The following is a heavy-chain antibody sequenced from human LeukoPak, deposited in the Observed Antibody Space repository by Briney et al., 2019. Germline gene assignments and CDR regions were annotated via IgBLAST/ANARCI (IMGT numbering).Heavy chain of an antibody. V-gene: IGHV3-23*01. CDR3: AITPGYSYGLNYFDY. J-gene: IGHJ4*02. Sequence: SGGSLRLSCGASGFTFSSYAMSWVRQAPGKGLEWVSAISGSGGSTYYADSVKGRFTISRDNSKNTLYLQMNSLRAEDTAVYYCAITPGYSYGLNYFDYWGQGTLVTVSS. D-gene: IGHD5-18*01. CDR1: GFTFSSYA. CDR2: ISGSGGST.